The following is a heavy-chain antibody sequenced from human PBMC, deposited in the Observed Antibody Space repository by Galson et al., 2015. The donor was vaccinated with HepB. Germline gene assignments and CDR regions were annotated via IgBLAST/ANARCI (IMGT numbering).Heavy chain of an antibody. CDR1: GDTFSCYA. J-gene: IGHJ5*01. V-gene: IGHV1-69*06. CDR3: ASANDFWSGYRDAGTSRWFDS. Sequence: SVKVSCKASGDTFSCYAISWVRQAPGQGLEWMGGVIPIFAKAKYALKFQGRVTITADKSTNTAFMELSSLRSEDTAVYYCASANDFWSGYRDAGTSRWFDSWGQGTLVTVSS. CDR2: VIPIFAKA. D-gene: IGHD3-3*01.